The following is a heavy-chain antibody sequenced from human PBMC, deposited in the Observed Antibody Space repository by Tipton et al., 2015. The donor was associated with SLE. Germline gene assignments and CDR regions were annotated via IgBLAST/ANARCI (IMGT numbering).Heavy chain of an antibody. J-gene: IGHJ4*02. V-gene: IGHV1-18*01. CDR3: ARDLNSISPY. D-gene: IGHD4-11*01. CDR2: ITTDNGNT. Sequence: QLVQSGAEVKKPGASVKVSCRASGYSFTTYGISWVRQAPGQGLEWMGWITTDNGNTNYAQKFQGRVTMTRDTSTSTVYLDVRSLMSDDTAVYYCARDLNSISPYWGQGTLVTVSS. CDR1: GYSFTTYG.